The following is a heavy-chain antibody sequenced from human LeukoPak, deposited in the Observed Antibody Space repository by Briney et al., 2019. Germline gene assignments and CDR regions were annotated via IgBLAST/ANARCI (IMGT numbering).Heavy chain of an antibody. CDR2: INPNSGGT. J-gene: IGHJ4*02. D-gene: IGHD3-22*01. CDR3: ARSRYYHDSSGYYDY. Sequence: GASVKVSCKASGYTFTGYYMHWVRQAPGQGLEWMGWINPNSGGTNYAQKFQGRVTMTRDTSISTAYMELSRLRSDDTAVYYCARSRYYHDSSGYYDYWGQGTLVTVSS. CDR1: GYTFTGYY. V-gene: IGHV1-2*02.